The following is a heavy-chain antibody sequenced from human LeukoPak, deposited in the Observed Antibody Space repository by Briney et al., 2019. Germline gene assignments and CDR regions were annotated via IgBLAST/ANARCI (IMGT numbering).Heavy chain of an antibody. CDR1: GFTVSSNY. Sequence: PGGSLRLSCAASGFTVSSNYMSWVRQAPGKGLEWVANTRQDGSEKYYVDSVKGRFTISRDNAKNSLYLQMNSLRAEDTAVYYCARELVGHYYCSGSSFDYWGQGTLVTVSS. CDR2: TRQDGSEK. D-gene: IGHD3-10*01. J-gene: IGHJ4*02. CDR3: ARELVGHYYCSGSSFDY. V-gene: IGHV3-7*01.